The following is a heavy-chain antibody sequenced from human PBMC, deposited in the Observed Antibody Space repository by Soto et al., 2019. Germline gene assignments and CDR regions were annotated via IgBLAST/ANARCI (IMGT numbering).Heavy chain of an antibody. CDR2: ISYDGSNK. D-gene: IGHD2-21*02. Sequence: GGSLRLSCAASGFTFSSYVMHWVRQAPGKGLEWVAVISYDGSNKYYADSVKGRLSISRDNSKNTLYLQLNSLRFEDTAVYYCAKDDFTDRGDDYFDYWGPGTLVTVSS. CDR3: AKDDFTDRGDDYFDY. J-gene: IGHJ4*02. V-gene: IGHV3-30*18. CDR1: GFTFSSYV.